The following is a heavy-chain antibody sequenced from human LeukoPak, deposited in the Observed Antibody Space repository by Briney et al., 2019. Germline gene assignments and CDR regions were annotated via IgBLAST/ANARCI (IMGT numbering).Heavy chain of an antibody. CDR3: ATLYVTTASPALRY. CDR1: GYTLTELS. Sequence: ASVKVSCKVSGYTLTELSMHWVRQAPGKGLEWMGGFDPEDEETIYAQKFPGRVTMTEDTSTDTAYMDLSSLRSEDTAVYYCATLYVTTASPALRYWGQGTLVTVSS. CDR2: FDPEDEET. D-gene: IGHD5-18*01. V-gene: IGHV1-24*01. J-gene: IGHJ4*02.